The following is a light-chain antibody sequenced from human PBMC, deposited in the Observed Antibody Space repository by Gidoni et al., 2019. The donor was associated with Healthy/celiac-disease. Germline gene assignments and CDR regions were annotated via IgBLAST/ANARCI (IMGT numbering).Light chain of an antibody. CDR2: AAS. Sequence: DIQMTHSPSSLSASVGDRVTITCRASQSISSYLNWYQQKPGEAPKLLIYAASSLQSGVPSRFSGSGSGTDFTLTISSLQPEDFATYYCQQSYSTPWTFXQXTKVEIK. V-gene: IGKV1-39*01. J-gene: IGKJ1*01. CDR3: QQSYSTPWT. CDR1: QSISSY.